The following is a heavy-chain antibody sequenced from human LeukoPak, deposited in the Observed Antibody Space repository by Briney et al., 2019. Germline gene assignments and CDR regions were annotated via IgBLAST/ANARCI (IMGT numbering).Heavy chain of an antibody. V-gene: IGHV1-2*02. Sequence: ASVKVSCKASGYTFTGYYMHWVRQAPGQGLEWMGWINPNSGGTNYAQKFQGRVTMTRDTSISTAYMELSRLRSDDTAVYYCARGGSDYYYYYYYMDVWGKGTTVTVSS. CDR1: GYTFTGYY. J-gene: IGHJ6*03. CDR2: INPNSGGT. D-gene: IGHD3/OR15-3a*01. CDR3: ARGGSDYYYYYYYMDV.